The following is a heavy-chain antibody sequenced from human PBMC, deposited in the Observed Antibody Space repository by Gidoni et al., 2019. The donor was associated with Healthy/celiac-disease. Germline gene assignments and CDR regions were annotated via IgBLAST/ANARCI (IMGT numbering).Heavy chain of an antibody. V-gene: IGHV4-59*01. J-gene: IGHJ3*02. CDR2: IYYSGST. CDR1: GGSISSYY. D-gene: IGHD2-15*01. Sequence: QVQLQESGPGLVKPSETLSLTCTVSGGSISSYYWSWIRQPPGKGLEWIGYIYYSGSTNYNPSLKSRVTISVDTSKNQFSLKLSSVTAADTAVYYCARGESIVVVGHAFDIWGQGTMVTVSS. CDR3: ARGESIVVVGHAFDI.